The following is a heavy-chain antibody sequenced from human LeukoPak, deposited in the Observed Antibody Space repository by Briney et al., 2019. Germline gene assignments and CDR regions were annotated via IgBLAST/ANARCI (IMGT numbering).Heavy chain of an antibody. V-gene: IGHV3-23*01. Sequence: GGSLRLSCAASGFTFRSYAMSWVRQAPGNGLEWVSAIGGSDGKTYSADSVKGRFTISRDTSKNPLYLQMNSLRAEDTAVYYCAELGITMIGGVWGKGTTVTISS. CDR2: IGGSDGKT. CDR3: AELGITMIGGV. D-gene: IGHD3-10*02. CDR1: GFTFRSYA. J-gene: IGHJ6*04.